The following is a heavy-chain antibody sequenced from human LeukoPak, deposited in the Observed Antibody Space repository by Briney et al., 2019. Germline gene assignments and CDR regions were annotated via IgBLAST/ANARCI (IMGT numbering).Heavy chain of an antibody. CDR2: IYPGDSDT. CDR3: ASNRGSYYYYMDV. D-gene: IGHD1-26*01. Sequence: GESLKISCKGSGYSFTSYWIGWVRQMPGKGLEWMGNIYPGDSDTRYSPSFQGQVTISADKSVSTAYLQWSSLKASDTAMYYCASNRGSYYYYMDVWGKGTTVTVSS. V-gene: IGHV5-51*01. CDR1: GYSFTSYW. J-gene: IGHJ6*03.